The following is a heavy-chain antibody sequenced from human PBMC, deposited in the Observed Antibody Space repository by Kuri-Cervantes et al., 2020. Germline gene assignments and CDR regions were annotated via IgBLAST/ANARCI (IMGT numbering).Heavy chain of an antibody. CDR3: AGGTNYYYYYYMDV. V-gene: IGHV4-38-2*01. J-gene: IGHJ6*03. Sequence: SETLSLTCVVSAYSINSDYFWGWIRQPPGKGLEWIGSVYHSGRTLYNSSLKSRVTISVDTSKNQFSLKLSSVTAADTAVYYCAGGTNYYYYYYMDVWGKGTTVTVSS. CDR1: AYSINSDYF. CDR2: VYHSGRT. D-gene: IGHD1-1*01.